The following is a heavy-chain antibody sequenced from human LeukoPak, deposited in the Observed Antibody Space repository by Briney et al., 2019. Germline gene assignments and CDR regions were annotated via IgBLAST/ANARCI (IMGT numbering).Heavy chain of an antibody. J-gene: IGHJ4*02. CDR1: GGSISSSYW. V-gene: IGHV4-4*02. D-gene: IGHD3-16*02. Sequence: SETLSLTCGVSGGSISSSYWWSWVRQPPGKGLEWIGYIYYSGSTKYNPSLKSRVTISVDTSKNQFSLKLTSVTAADTAIYYCAGRYVWGTYRYFNWGQGSLVTVSS. CDR2: IYYSGST. CDR3: AGRYVWGTYRYFN.